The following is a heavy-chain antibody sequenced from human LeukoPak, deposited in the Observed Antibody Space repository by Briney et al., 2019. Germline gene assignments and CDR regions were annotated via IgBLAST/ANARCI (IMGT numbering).Heavy chain of an antibody. CDR1: GYTFTSYY. J-gene: IGHJ4*02. CDR3: ARGADGRYYDSSGYYYFDY. Sequence: PGASVKVSCKASGYTFTSYYMHWVRQAPGQGLEWMGIINPSGGSTSYAQKFQGRVTMTRDMSTSTAYMELSSLRSEDTAVYYCARGADGRYYDSSGYYYFDYWGQGTLVTVSS. CDR2: INPSGGST. V-gene: IGHV1-46*01. D-gene: IGHD3-22*01.